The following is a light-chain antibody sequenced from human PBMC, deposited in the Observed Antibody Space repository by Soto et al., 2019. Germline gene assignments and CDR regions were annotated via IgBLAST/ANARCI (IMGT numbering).Light chain of an antibody. Sequence: QSALTQPASVSGSPGQSITISCTGTSSEIGAYNYVSWYQQHPGKAPKLMICEVSNRPSGVSDRVSGSKSGNTASLTISGLQAEDEADDDCCSYATRYTRVFGAGTKVTVL. CDR3: CSYATRYTRV. CDR1: SSEIGAYNY. CDR2: EVS. J-gene: IGLJ1*01. V-gene: IGLV2-14*01.